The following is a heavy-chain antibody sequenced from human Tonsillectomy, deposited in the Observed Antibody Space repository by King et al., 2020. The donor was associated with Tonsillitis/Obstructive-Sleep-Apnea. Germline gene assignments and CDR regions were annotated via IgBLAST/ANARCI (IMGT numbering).Heavy chain of an antibody. CDR1: GFTFSSYA. CDR3: ARVRVPTATTPDY. V-gene: IGHV3-30*04. J-gene: IGHJ4*02. Sequence: VQLVESGGGLVQPGRSLRLSCAASGFTFSSYAMHWVRQAPGKGLEWVAVISYDGSDELYADSVKGRFTISRDDSKNTLYLQMNSLRAEDTAGYYCARVRVPTATTPDYWGQGSLVTVSS. CDR2: ISYDGSDE. D-gene: IGHD2-2*01.